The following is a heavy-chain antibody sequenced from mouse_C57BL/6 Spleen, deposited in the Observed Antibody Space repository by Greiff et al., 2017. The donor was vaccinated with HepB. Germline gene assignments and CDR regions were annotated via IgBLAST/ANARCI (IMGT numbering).Heavy chain of an antibody. CDR2: IRSKSNNYAT. J-gene: IGHJ1*03. CDR1: GFSFNTYA. Sequence: EVKLMESGGGLVQPKGSLKLSCAASGFSFNTYAMNWVRQAPGKGLEWVARIRSKSNNYATYYADSVKDRFTISRDDSESMLYLQMNNLKTEDTAMYYCVRQEDYYGSSYFDVWGTGTTVTVSS. D-gene: IGHD1-1*01. V-gene: IGHV10-1*01. CDR3: VRQEDYYGSSYFDV.